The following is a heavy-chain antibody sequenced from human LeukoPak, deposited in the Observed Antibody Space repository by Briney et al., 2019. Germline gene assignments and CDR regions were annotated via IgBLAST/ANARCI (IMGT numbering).Heavy chain of an antibody. CDR1: GYTFTSYD. V-gene: IGHV1-18*01. D-gene: IGHD5-18*01. CDR3: ARDQWIQLCCYYMDV. CDR2: ISAYNGNT. Sequence: ASVKVSCKASGYTFTSYDINWVRQAPGQGLEWMGWISAYNGNTNYAQKFQGRVTMTTDTSTNTAYMELRSLGSDDTAVYYCARDQWIQLCCYYMDVWGKGTTVTVSS. J-gene: IGHJ6*03.